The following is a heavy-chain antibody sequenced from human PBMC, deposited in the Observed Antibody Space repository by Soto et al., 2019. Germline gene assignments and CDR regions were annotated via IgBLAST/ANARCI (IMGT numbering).Heavy chain of an antibody. D-gene: IGHD6-6*01. CDR1: GGSIISYY. J-gene: IGHJ4*02. CDR2: IYYSGST. V-gene: IGHV4-59*01. CDR3: ARGEYSSN. Sequence: PSETLSLTCTVSGGSIISYYWSWIRQPPGKGLEWIGYIYYSGSTNYNPSLKSRVTISVDTSKNQFSLKLSSVTAADTAVYYCARGEYSSNWGQGTPVTVSS.